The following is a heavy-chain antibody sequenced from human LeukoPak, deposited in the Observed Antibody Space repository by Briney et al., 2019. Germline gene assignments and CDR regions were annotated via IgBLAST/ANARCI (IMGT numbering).Heavy chain of an antibody. J-gene: IGHJ4*02. CDR1: GFTFSSYA. CDR2: ISGSGGST. D-gene: IGHD1-26*01. Sequence: GGSLRLSCAASGFTFSSYAMSWVRQAPGKGLEWVSAISGSGGSTYYADSVKGRFTTSRDNSKNTLYLQMNSLRAEDTAVYYCAKDKNLGGSYITPTDYWGQGTLVTVSS. CDR3: AKDKNLGGSYITPTDY. V-gene: IGHV3-23*01.